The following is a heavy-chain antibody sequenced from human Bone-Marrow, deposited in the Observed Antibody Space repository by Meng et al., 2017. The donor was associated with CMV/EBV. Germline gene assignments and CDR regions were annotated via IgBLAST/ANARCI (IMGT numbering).Heavy chain of an antibody. CDR2: IYYSGST. D-gene: IGHD4-17*01. J-gene: IGHJ4*02. CDR3: AREHPVTEQIDY. CDR1: GGSISSSSYY. V-gene: IGHV4-39*07. Sequence: SETLSLTCTVSGGSISSSSYYWGWIRQPPGKGLEWIGSIYYSGSTYYNPSLKSRVTISVDTSKNQFSLKLSSVTAADTAVYYCAREHPVTEQIDYWGQGTRVTVSS.